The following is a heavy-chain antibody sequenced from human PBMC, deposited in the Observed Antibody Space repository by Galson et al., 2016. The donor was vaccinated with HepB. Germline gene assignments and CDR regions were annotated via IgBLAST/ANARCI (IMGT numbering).Heavy chain of an antibody. CDR2: ISGSGGDT. CDR1: GFSFNNYG. J-gene: IGHJ3*02. Sequence: SLRLSCAASGFSFNNYGMSWVRQTPGKRLEWVSGISGSGGDTRYADSEKGRFTISRDNPKNTLYLQMNSLRSDDTAVYYCAKGLLGVSGAFDIWGQGTMVTVAS. V-gene: IGHV3-23*01. D-gene: IGHD1-26*01. CDR3: AKGLLGVSGAFDI.